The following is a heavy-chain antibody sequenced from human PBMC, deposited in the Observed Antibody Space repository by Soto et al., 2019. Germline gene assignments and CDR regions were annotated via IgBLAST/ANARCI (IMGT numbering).Heavy chain of an antibody. J-gene: IGHJ6*02. CDR3: AKDREVGATTEGDYYYYYGMDV. CDR1: GFTFSSYG. D-gene: IGHD1-26*01. V-gene: IGHV3-30*18. Sequence: QVQLVESGGGVVQPGRSLRLSCAASGFTFSSYGMHWVRQAPGKGLEWVAVISYDGSNKYYADSVKGRFTISRDNSKNTLYLQMNSLRAEDTAVYYCAKDREVGATTEGDYYYYYGMDVWGQGTTVTVSS. CDR2: ISYDGSNK.